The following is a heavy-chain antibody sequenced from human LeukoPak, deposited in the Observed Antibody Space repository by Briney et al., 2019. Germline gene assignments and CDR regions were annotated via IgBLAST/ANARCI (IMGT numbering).Heavy chain of an antibody. J-gene: IGHJ4*02. V-gene: IGHV4-38-2*01. CDR2: IYHSGST. CDR3: ARQGTIFGVTNFDY. CDR1: GYSISSGYY. Sequence: PSETLSLTCAVSGYSISSGYYWGWIRPPPGKGLEWIGSIYHSGSTYYNPSLKSRVTIPVDTSKNQFSLKLSSVTAADTAVYYCARQGTIFGVTNFDYWGQGTLVTVSS. D-gene: IGHD3-3*01.